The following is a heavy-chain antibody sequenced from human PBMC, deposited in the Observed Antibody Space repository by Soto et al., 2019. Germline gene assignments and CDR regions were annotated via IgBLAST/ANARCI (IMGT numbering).Heavy chain of an antibody. V-gene: IGHV4-59*01. CDR3: ARDRSKGWFDP. CDR1: GGSISSYY. Sequence: SETLSLTCTVSGGSISSYYWSWIRQPPGKGLEXIXXXYXSXXXNXXXXLKSRVTISVDTSKNQFSLKLSSVTAADTAVYYCARDRSKGWFDPWGQGTLVTVSS. J-gene: IGHJ5*02. CDR2: XYXSXXX.